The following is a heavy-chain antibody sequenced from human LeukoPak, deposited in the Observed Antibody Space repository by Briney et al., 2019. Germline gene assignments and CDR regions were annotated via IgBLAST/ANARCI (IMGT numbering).Heavy chain of an antibody. J-gene: IGHJ4*02. CDR2: ISGSGGST. CDR3: AKDFNYYGSGSFSPFDY. V-gene: IGHV3-23*01. CDR1: GFTFSSYA. Sequence: GGSLRLSYAASGFTFSSYAMTWVRQAPGKGLEWVSAISGSGGSTYYADSVKGRFTISRDNSKNTLYLQMNSLRAEDTAVYYCAKDFNYYGSGSFSPFDYWGQGTLVTVSS. D-gene: IGHD3-10*01.